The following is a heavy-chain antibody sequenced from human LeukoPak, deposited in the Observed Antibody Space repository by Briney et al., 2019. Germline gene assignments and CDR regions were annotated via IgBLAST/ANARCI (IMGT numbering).Heavy chain of an antibody. CDR1: GDTFSSYA. V-gene: IGHV1-69*05. CDR2: IIPIFGTA. CDR3: ARDPEYSSSSGDGDY. D-gene: IGHD6-6*01. Sequence: SVKASCKATGDTFSSYAISWVRQAPGQGLEWMGGIIPIFGTANYAQKFQGRVTITTDESTSTAYMELSSLRSEDTAVYYCARDPEYSSSSGDGDYWGQGTLVTVSS. J-gene: IGHJ4*02.